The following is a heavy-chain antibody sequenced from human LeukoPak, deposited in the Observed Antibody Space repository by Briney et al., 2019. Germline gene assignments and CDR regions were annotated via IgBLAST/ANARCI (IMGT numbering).Heavy chain of an antibody. Sequence: GGSLRLSCAASGFTFSSYGMHWVRQAPGKGLEWVAFIRYDGSNKYYADSVKGRFTISRDNSKNTLYLQMNSLRAEDTAVYYCARGGSYSYYYGMDVWGQGTTVTVSS. V-gene: IGHV3-30*02. J-gene: IGHJ6*02. CDR1: GFTFSSYG. CDR2: IRYDGSNK. CDR3: ARGGSYSYYYGMDV. D-gene: IGHD1-26*01.